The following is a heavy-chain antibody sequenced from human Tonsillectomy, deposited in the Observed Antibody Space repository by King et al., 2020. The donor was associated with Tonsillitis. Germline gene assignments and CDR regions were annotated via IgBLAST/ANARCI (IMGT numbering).Heavy chain of an antibody. CDR1: GGSFSSDY. Sequence: VQLQESGPGLVKPSETLSLTCTVSGGSFSSDYWSWLRQPPGKGLEWIGYIYYSGSTSYNPSLKSRVTISLDTSKNQFSLRLSSVTAADTAVYFCARERVTGDENYFDYWGQGTLVTVSS. CDR3: ARERVTGDENYFDY. J-gene: IGHJ4*02. V-gene: IGHV4-59*01. CDR2: IYYSGST. D-gene: IGHD7-27*01.